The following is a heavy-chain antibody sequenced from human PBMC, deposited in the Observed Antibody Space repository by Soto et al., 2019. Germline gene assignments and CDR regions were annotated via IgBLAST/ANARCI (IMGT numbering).Heavy chain of an antibody. CDR1: GGSISSGGYS. D-gene: IGHD6-25*01. CDR2: IYHSGST. CDR3: ARGSSSGRGDY. V-gene: IGHV4-30-2*01. Sequence: PSETLSLTCAVSGGSISSGGYSWSWIRQPPGKGLEWIGYIYHSGSTYYNPSLKSRVTISVDRSKNQFSLKLSSVTAADTAVYYCARGSSSGRGDYWGRGTLVTVSS. J-gene: IGHJ4*02.